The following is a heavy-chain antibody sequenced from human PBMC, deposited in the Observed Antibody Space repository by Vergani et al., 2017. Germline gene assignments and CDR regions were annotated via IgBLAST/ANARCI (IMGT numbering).Heavy chain of an antibody. CDR1: GGTFSSYA. Sequence: QVQLVQSGAEVKKPGASVKVSCKASGGTFSSYAISWVRQAPGQGLEWMGRIIPILGIANYAQKFQGRVTITADKSTSTAYMELSSLRSEDTAVYYCARWGNTMVRGVIIIYAFDIWGQGTMVTVSS. CDR2: IIPILGIA. CDR3: ARWGNTMVRGVIIIYAFDI. J-gene: IGHJ3*02. V-gene: IGHV1-69*04. D-gene: IGHD3-10*01.